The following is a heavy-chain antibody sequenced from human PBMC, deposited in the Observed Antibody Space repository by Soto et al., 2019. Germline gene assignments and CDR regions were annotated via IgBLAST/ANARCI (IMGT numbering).Heavy chain of an antibody. Sequence: QVQLMQSGAEVKKPGSSVKVSCKASGGTLNTYAISWVRQAPGQGLEWMGGIIPVFGISKYAQQFQGRVTITADESTSTAYMEVSSLRSEDTAVYYCARDSTYYYGSGQSDPYYGLEVWGQGTTVTVSS. CDR2: IIPVFGIS. J-gene: IGHJ6*02. D-gene: IGHD3-10*01. V-gene: IGHV1-69*01. CDR3: ARDSTYYYGSGQSDPYYGLEV. CDR1: GGTLNTYA.